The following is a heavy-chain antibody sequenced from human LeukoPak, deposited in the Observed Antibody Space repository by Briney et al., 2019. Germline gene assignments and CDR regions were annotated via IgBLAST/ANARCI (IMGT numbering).Heavy chain of an antibody. V-gene: IGHV3-30-3*01. D-gene: IGHD3-22*01. Sequence: GGSLRLSCAASGFTFSSYAMHWVRQAPGKGLEWVAVISYDGSNKYYADSVKGRFTISRDNSKNTLYLQMNSLRAEDTAVYYCAKDQVDSSGYSYWGQGTLVTVSS. CDR1: GFTFSSYA. CDR3: AKDQVDSSGYSY. CDR2: ISYDGSNK. J-gene: IGHJ4*02.